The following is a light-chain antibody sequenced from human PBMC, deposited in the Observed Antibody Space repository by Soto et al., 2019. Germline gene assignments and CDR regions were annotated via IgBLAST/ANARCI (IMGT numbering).Light chain of an antibody. CDR1: PSVSSSS. Sequence: IGVTKSVVTLSLSPGERSALSCSAGPSVSSSSLAWCQQKRGQAPRLLIHDASSSATGIPDRFSGSGSGTDFTLTISRLEPEDVAFYYCQQYGGSPRTFGQGTKVDIK. CDR3: QQYGGSPRT. CDR2: DAS. J-gene: IGKJ1*01. V-gene: IGKV3-20*01.